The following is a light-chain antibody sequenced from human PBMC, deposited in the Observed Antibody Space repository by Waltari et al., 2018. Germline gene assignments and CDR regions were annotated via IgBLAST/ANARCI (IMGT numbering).Light chain of an antibody. CDR2: DVN. J-gene: IGLJ3*02. CDR1: SSDVGTYDL. Sequence: QSALTQPASVSGSPGQSITISCTGTSSDVGTYDLVSWYQQHPGKAPKLMIHDVNKRPSGVSPRFSGSKSGNTASLTISGLQAEDEADYYCCSFAESSASWVFGGGTKLTVL. V-gene: IGLV2-23*02. CDR3: CSFAESSASWV.